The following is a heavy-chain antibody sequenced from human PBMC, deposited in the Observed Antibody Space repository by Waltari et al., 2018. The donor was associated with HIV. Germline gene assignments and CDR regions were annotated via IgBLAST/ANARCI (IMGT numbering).Heavy chain of an antibody. CDR3: AKITSVGPYDVFDI. D-gene: IGHD3-16*01. CDR1: GFIFSAYG. V-gene: IGHV3-30*18. CDR2: ISNDGNKK. Sequence: QVQLVESGGGVVQPGKSLRLSCAASGFIFSAYGVHWVRQARSKGLGWGAIISNDGNKKDYADFAKGRFTISRDNYKNTLYLHMNSLRVDDTAVYSCAKITSVGPYDVFDIWGQGTMVTVS. J-gene: IGHJ3*02.